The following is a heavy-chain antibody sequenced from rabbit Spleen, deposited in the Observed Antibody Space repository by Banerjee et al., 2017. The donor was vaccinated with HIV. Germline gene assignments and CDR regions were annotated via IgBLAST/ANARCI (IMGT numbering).Heavy chain of an antibody. CDR3: ARDLVGVIGWNFYL. V-gene: IGHV1S45*01. Sequence: QEQLVESGGGLVQPEGSLTLTCKASGFSFSDRGVMCWVRQAPGKGLEWIACINASTGKPVYATWASGRFTISRTSSTTVTLRMTSLTAADRATYFCARDLVGVIGWNFYLWGPGTLVTVS. CDR2: INASTGKP. CDR1: GFSFSDRGV. J-gene: IGHJ4*01. D-gene: IGHD2-1*01.